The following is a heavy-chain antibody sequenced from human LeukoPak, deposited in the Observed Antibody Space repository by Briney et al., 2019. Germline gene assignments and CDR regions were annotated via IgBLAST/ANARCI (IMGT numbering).Heavy chain of an antibody. CDR2: INHSGST. J-gene: IGHJ4*02. V-gene: IGHV4-34*01. CDR1: GGFFSGYY. CDR3: ARRATFGGVIVRLFDY. Sequence: SETLSLTCAVCGGFFSGYYWSWIRQPPGKGLEWIGEINHSGSTNYNPSLKSRVTISVDTSKNQFSLKLSSVTAADTAVYYCARRATFGGVIVRLFDYWGQGTLVTVSS. D-gene: IGHD3-16*02.